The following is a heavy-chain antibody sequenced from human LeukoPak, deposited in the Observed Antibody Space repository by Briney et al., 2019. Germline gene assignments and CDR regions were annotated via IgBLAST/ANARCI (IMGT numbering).Heavy chain of an antibody. Sequence: GGSLRLSCAASGFTCSSYSMNWVRQAPGKGLEWVSSISTSSSYIYYADSVKGRFTISRDNARNSLYLQMNSLRAEDTAVYYCARGASVVAGNDNAFDIWGQGTMVTVSS. J-gene: IGHJ3*02. CDR2: ISTSSSYI. D-gene: IGHD6-19*01. CDR1: GFTCSSYS. CDR3: ARGASVVAGNDNAFDI. V-gene: IGHV3-21*01.